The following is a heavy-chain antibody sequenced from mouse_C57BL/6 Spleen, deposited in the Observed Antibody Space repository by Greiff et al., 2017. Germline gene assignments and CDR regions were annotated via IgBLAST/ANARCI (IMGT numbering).Heavy chain of an antibody. CDR1: GYAFSSSW. CDR2: IYPGDGDT. J-gene: IGHJ3*01. V-gene: IGHV1-82*01. D-gene: IGHD1-1*01. CDR3: AREALFITTVEAY. Sequence: VQLVESGPELVKPGASVKISCKASGYAFSSSWMNWVKQRPGKGLEWIGRIYPGDGDTNYNGKFKGKATLTADKSSSTAYMQLSSLTSEDSAVYFCAREALFITTVEAYWGQGTLVTVSA.